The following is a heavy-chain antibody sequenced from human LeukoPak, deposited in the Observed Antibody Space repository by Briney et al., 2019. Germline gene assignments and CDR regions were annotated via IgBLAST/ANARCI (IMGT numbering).Heavy chain of an antibody. V-gene: IGHV4-59*01. Sequence: NSSETLSLTCTVSGGSISSYYWSWIRQPPGKGLEWIGYIYYSGSTNYNPSLKSRVTISVDTSKNQFSLKLSSVTAADTAVYYCARTVVRGAFDIWGQGTMVTVSS. CDR2: IYYSGST. CDR1: GGSISSYY. J-gene: IGHJ3*02. D-gene: IGHD4-23*01. CDR3: ARTVVRGAFDI.